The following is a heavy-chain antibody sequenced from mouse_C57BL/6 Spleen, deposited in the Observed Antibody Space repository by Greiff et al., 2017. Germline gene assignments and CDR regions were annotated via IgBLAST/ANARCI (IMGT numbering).Heavy chain of an antibody. CDR3: ARRGLDVNYGFAY. D-gene: IGHD2-1*01. V-gene: IGHV1-47*01. J-gene: IGHJ3*01. Sequence: QVQLQQSGAELVKPGASVKMSCKASGYTFTTYPIEWMKQNHGKSLEWIGNFHPYNDDTKYNEKFKGKATLAVEKSYSTVYLELSRLTSEDSAVYYCARRGLDVNYGFAYWGQGTLVTVSA. CDR1: GYTFTTYP. CDR2: FHPYNDDT.